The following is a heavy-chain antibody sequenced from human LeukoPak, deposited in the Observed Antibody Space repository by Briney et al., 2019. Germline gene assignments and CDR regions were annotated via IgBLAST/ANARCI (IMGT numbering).Heavy chain of an antibody. CDR2: ISDDGGRK. D-gene: IGHD4-17*01. Sequence: GGSLRLSCAASGFSFISYGMHWVRQAPGKGLEWVGVISDDGGRKDYADSVKGRFTISRDNSKNTLYLQMNSLRAEDTAVYYCAKRPSDYGDYVSYFDYWGQGTLVTVSS. J-gene: IGHJ4*02. CDR1: GFSFISYG. V-gene: IGHV3-30*18. CDR3: AKRPSDYGDYVSYFDY.